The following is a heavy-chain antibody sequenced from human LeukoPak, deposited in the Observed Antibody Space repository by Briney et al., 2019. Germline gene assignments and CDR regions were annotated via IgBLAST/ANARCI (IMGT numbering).Heavy chain of an antibody. D-gene: IGHD1-26*01. CDR2: INQDRNKK. CDR3: ARGRPGGGY. J-gene: IGHJ4*02. V-gene: IGHV3-7*01. Sequence: PGGSLRLSCEASGFTFSSYWMSWVRQAPGKGLEWVANINQDRNKKYYVDSVKGRFTISRDNAKNSLYLQMNSLRAEDTAVYYCARGRPGGGYWGQGTLVTVSS. CDR1: GFTFSSYW.